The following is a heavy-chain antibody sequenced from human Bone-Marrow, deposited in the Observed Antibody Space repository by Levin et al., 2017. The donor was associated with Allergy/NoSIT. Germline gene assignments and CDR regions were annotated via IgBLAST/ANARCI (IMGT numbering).Heavy chain of an antibody. CDR2: INAGNGNT. D-gene: IGHD2-2*01. J-gene: IGHJ6*03. CDR3: ARQNLGYCSSTSCYGDYYYYMDV. CDR1: GYTFTSYA. V-gene: IGHV1-3*01. Sequence: ASVKVSCKASGYTFTSYAMHWVRQAPGQRLEWMGWINAGNGNTKYSQKFQGRVTITRDTSASTAYMELSSLRSEDTAVYYCARQNLGYCSSTSCYGDYYYYMDVWGKGTTVTVSS.